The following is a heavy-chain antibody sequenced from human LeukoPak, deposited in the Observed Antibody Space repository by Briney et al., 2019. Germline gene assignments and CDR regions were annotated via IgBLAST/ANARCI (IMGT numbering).Heavy chain of an antibody. J-gene: IGHJ1*01. Sequence: GGSLRLSCAAPGFTFSSYAMSWVRQAPGKGLVWVSRIKSDGSTNYADSVKGRFTISRDNAKNTVSLQMNSLRAEDTGVYYCARAPSEIGGYYPEYFRHWGQGTLVTVSS. CDR3: ARAPSEIGGYYPEYFRH. CDR1: GFTFSSYA. CDR2: IKSDGST. D-gene: IGHD3-22*01. V-gene: IGHV3-74*01.